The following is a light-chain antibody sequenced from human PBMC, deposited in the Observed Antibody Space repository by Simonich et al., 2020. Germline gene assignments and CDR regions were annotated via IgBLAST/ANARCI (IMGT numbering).Light chain of an antibody. J-gene: IGLJ3*02. CDR1: SSNIGSNY. Sequence: QSVLTQPPSASGTPGQRVTISCSGSSSNIGSNYVYWYQQLPGTAPKLLIYRKNRRPAGVPDRFSGSKSGTSASLAISGLRSEDEADYYCAAWDDSLSGWVFGGGTKLTVL. CDR2: RKN. V-gene: IGLV1-47*01. CDR3: AAWDDSLSGWV.